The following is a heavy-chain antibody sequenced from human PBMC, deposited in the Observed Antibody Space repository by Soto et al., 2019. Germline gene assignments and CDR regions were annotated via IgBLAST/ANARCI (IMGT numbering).Heavy chain of an antibody. CDR3: AKDPKGGNWLLDY. J-gene: IGHJ4*02. CDR2: ISSDRSKN. Sequence: PGGSLRLSCAASGFTFNNYAMHWVRQAPGKGLEWVAVISSDRSKNYYADSVKGRFTISRDNPKNTLYLQMNSLRAEDTAVYYCAKDPKGGNWLLDYWGQGTLVTVSS. V-gene: IGHV3-30*18. D-gene: IGHD1-1*01. CDR1: GFTFNNYA.